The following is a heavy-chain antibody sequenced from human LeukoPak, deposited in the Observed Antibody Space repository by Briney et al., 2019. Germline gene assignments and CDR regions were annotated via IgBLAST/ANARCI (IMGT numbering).Heavy chain of an antibody. CDR3: ARGRPGGSYYHWFDP. CDR2: ISGSGDNT. J-gene: IGHJ5*02. Sequence: GGTLRLSRAASGFTFSSHGMSWVRQAPGKGLEWVSTISGSGDNTYYADSVKGRFTISRDNSKNTLYLQMNSLRAEDTAVYYCARGRPGGSYYHWFDPWGQGSLVTVSS. V-gene: IGHV3-23*01. CDR1: GFTFSSHG. D-gene: IGHD3-10*01.